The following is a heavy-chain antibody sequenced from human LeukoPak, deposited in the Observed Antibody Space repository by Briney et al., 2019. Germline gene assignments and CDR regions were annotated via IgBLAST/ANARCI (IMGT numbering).Heavy chain of an antibody. Sequence: TRYSPSCQGQVTISADKSISTAYLQWSSLKASDIAMYYCARLRSQWLRGAFDIWGQGTMVTVSS. V-gene: IGHV5-51*01. J-gene: IGHJ3*02. CDR2: T. CDR3: ARLRSQWLRGAFDI. D-gene: IGHD6-19*01.